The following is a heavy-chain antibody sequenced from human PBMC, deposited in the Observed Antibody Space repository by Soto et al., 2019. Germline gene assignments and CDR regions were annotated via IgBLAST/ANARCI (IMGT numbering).Heavy chain of an antibody. Sequence: SETLSLTCTVSGGSISSGDYYWSWIRQPPGKGLEWIGYIYYSGSTYYNPSLKSRVTISVDTSKNQFSLKLSSVTAADTAVYYCARRGGYYDSSGYQYYFDYWGQGPLVTVSS. D-gene: IGHD3-22*01. CDR3: ARRGGYYDSSGYQYYFDY. CDR1: GGSISSGDYY. J-gene: IGHJ4*02. V-gene: IGHV4-30-4*01. CDR2: IYYSGST.